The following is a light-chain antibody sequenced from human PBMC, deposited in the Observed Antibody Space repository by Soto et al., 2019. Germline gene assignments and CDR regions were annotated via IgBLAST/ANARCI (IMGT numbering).Light chain of an antibody. V-gene: IGKV1-5*01. J-gene: IGKJ1*01. CDR3: QQYNSYSPRT. CDR1: QSIGNW. Sequence: DIQMTPSPSSLSASVGDRVTITCRASQSIGNWLAWYQQKPGKAPNLLIYDASTLENGVPSRFSGSASGTDFTLTISSLQPYDFATYYCQQYNSYSPRTFGQGTKVDNK. CDR2: DAS.